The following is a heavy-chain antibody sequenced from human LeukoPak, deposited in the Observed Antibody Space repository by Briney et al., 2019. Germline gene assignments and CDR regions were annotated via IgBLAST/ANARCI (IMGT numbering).Heavy chain of an antibody. J-gene: IGHJ5*02. CDR3: ARDYTGYFP. V-gene: IGHV3-23*01. Sequence: GGSLRLSCAASGFTFTSYAMSWVRQAPGKGLEWVSSISDSGGITNYADSVKGRFTISRDNSKSTLYLQMNSLRAEDTAVYYCARDYTGYFPWGQGTLVIVSS. D-gene: IGHD3-9*01. CDR1: GFTFTSYA. CDR2: ISDSGGIT.